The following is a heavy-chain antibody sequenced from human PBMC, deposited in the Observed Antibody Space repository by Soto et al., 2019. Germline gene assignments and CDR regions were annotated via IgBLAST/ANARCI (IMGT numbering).Heavy chain of an antibody. J-gene: IGHJ6*02. CDR2: IYYSGST. D-gene: IGHD3-22*01. Sequence: SETLSLTCTVSGGSISSSSYYWGWIRQPPGKGLEWIGSIYYSGSTYYNPSLKSRVTISVDTSKNQFSLKLSSVTAEDTAVYYCATGEGELLLLRYYYYGTDVWGEGTTVPV. CDR3: ATGEGELLLLRYYYYGTDV. V-gene: IGHV4-39*01. CDR1: GGSISSSSYY.